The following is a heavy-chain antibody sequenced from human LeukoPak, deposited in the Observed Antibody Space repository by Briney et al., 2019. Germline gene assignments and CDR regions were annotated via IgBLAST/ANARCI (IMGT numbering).Heavy chain of an antibody. Sequence: GGSLRLSCAASGITSSSSAVSWVRQVPGKGLEWIAYIGTSTTTIYYADSVKGRFTISRDNAQNSLYLQMNSLRAEDTALYSCARGAGTGIYWYFDLWGRGTLLTVSS. CDR2: IGTSTTTI. CDR1: GITSSSSA. CDR3: ARGAGTGIYWYFDL. V-gene: IGHV3-48*01. D-gene: IGHD1-1*01. J-gene: IGHJ2*01.